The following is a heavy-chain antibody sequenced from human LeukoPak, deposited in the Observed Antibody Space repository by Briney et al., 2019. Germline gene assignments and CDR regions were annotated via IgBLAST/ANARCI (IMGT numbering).Heavy chain of an antibody. V-gene: IGHV1-46*01. CDR3: ARDFTGGGSSWSDNWFDP. Sequence: ASVKVSCKASGYTFTSYFMHWVRQAPGQGLDWMGIINPSGGSTSYAQKFQGRVTMTRDTSTSTVYMELSSLRSEDTAVYYCARDFTGGGSSWSDNWFDPWGQGTLVTVSS. CDR1: GYTFTSYF. D-gene: IGHD6-13*01. J-gene: IGHJ5*02. CDR2: INPSGGST.